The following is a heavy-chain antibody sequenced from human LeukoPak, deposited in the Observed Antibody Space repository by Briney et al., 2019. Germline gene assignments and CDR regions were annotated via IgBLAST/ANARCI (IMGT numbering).Heavy chain of an antibody. CDR3: TRAHGGWFDY. CDR1: GFTFGDYA. CDR2: IRSKAYGGTT. Sequence: GGSLRLSCTASGFTFGDYAMSWVRQAPGKGLEWVGFIRSKAYGGTTEYAASVKGRFTISRDDSKSIVYLQMNSLKTEDTAVYYCTRAHGGWFDYWGQGTLVTVSS. V-gene: IGHV3-49*04. J-gene: IGHJ4*02. D-gene: IGHD6-19*01.